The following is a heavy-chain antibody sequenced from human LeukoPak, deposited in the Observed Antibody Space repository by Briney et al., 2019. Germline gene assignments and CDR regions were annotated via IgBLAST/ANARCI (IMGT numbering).Heavy chain of an antibody. D-gene: IGHD5-18*01. V-gene: IGHV3-23*01. CDR3: AKSLGTAMVICGFDY. CDR2: ISGSGGST. Sequence: GGSLRLSCAASGFTFSSYAMHWVRQAPGKGLEWVSVISGSGGSTYYADSVKGRFTISRDNSKNTLYLQMNSLRAEDTAVYYCAKSLGTAMVICGFDYWSQGTLVTVSS. CDR1: GFTFSSYA. J-gene: IGHJ4*02.